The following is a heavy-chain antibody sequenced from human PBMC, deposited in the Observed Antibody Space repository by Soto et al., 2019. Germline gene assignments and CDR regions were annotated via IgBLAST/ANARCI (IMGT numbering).Heavy chain of an antibody. CDR3: AGDLPQTTNWFAP. CDR2: IIPILGIA. V-gene: IGHV1-69*04. J-gene: IGHJ5*02. D-gene: IGHD4-4*01. Sequence: ASVKVSCKASGGTFSSYTISWVRQAPGQGLEWMGRIIPILGIANYAQKFQGRVTITADKSTSTAYMELSSLRSEDTAVYYCAGDLPQTTNWFAPWGQGTLVTVSS. CDR1: GGTFSSYT.